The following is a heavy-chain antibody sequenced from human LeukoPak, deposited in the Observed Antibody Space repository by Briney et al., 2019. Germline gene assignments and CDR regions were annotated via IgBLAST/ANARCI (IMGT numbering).Heavy chain of an antibody. Sequence: SVKVSCKASGGTFSSYAISWVRQAPGQGLEWMGGIIPIFGTANYAQKFQGRVTITADKSTSTAYMELRSLRSDDTAVYYCAKTSYTVSLDYWGQGTLVTVSS. CDR1: GGTFSSYA. V-gene: IGHV1-69*06. CDR3: AKTSYTVSLDY. CDR2: IIPIFGTA. J-gene: IGHJ4*02. D-gene: IGHD4-17*01.